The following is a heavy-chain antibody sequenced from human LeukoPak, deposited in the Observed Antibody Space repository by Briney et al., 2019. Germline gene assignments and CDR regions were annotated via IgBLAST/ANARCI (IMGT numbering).Heavy chain of an antibody. CDR3: AFGEYCGGDCYYDY. D-gene: IGHD2-21*02. CDR2: ITPIFGTA. Sequence: SVKVSCKASGGTFSSYAISWVRQAPGQGLEWMGGITPIFGTANYAQKFQGRVTITADESTSTAYMELSSLRSEDTAVYYCAFGEYCGGDCYYDYWGQGTLVTVSS. J-gene: IGHJ4*02. V-gene: IGHV1-69*13. CDR1: GGTFSSYA.